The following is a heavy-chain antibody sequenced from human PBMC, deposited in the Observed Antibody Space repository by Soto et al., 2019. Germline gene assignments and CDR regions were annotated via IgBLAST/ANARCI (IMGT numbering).Heavy chain of an antibody. CDR1: GGSVSSGSYY. CDR2: INDSGST. V-gene: IGHV4-61*01. J-gene: IGHJ6*03. Sequence: SETLSLTCTVSGGSVSSGSYYWSWIRQPPGKGLEWIGEINDSGSTNHKPSLKSRVTMSIDTSKNQFSLNLRSVTAADTGVYYCAKGGRFPEARYYFLDVWGNGTTVTVSS. D-gene: IGHD3-3*01. CDR3: AKGGRFPEARYYFLDV.